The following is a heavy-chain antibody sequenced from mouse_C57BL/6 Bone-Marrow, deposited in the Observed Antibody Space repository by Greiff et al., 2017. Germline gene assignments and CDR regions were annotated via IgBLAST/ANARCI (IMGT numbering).Heavy chain of an antibody. CDR2: IYPRSGNT. Sequence: QVQLQQSGAELARPGASVKLSCKASGYTFTSYGISWVQQRTGQGLEWIGEIYPRSGNTYYNEKFKGKATLPADKSSSTAYLELRSLTSEDSAVYFCASPGSSYFYYAMDYWGQGTSVTVSS. CDR1: GYTFTSYG. J-gene: IGHJ4*01. CDR3: ASPGSSYFYYAMDY. D-gene: IGHD1-1*01. V-gene: IGHV1-81*01.